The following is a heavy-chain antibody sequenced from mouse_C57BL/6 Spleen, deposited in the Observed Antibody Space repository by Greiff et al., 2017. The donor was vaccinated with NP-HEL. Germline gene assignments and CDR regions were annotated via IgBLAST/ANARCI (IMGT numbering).Heavy chain of an antibody. CDR1: GFNIKDDY. V-gene: IGHV14-4*01. CDR3: TRGYYAMDY. Sequence: VQLQQSGAELVRPGASVTLSCTASGFNIKDDYMHWVKQRPEQGLEWIGWIDPENGDTEYASKFQGKATITADTSSNTAYLQLSSLTSEDTAVYYCTRGYYAMDYWGQGTSVTVSS. CDR2: IDPENGDT. J-gene: IGHJ4*01.